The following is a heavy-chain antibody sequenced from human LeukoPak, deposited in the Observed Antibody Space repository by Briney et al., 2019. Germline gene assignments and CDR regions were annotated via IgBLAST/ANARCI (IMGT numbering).Heavy chain of an antibody. CDR3: ARSGRGTYYYFDL. CDR1: GYTFTSYY. D-gene: IGHD5-12*01. V-gene: IGHV1-46*01. Sequence: GASVKVSCKASGYTFTSYYMHWVRQAPGQGLEWMGIINPSGGSTSYAQKLQGRVSMTADTATSTAYMELRSLTSDDTAMYYCARSGRGTYYYFDLWGQGTLVTVSS. CDR2: INPSGGST. J-gene: IGHJ4*02.